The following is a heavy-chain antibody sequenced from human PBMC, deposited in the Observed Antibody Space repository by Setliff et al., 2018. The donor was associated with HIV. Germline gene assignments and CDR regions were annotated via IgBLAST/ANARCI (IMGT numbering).Heavy chain of an antibody. D-gene: IGHD3-22*01. CDR2: INHSGST. V-gene: IGHV4-34*01. J-gene: IGHJ5*01. Sequence: SETLSLTCAVYSGSFSGYYWSWIRQPPGKGLEWIGEINHSGSTNYNPSLKSRVTVSVDTSKDQFSLRLRSVTAADTAVYYCARGLLDRSGHRSDCFDSWGRGTPVTVSS. CDR3: ARGLLDRSGHRSDCFDS. CDR1: SGSFSGYY.